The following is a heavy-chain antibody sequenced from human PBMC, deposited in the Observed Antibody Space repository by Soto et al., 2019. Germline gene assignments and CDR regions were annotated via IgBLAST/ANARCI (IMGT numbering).Heavy chain of an antibody. J-gene: IGHJ4*02. CDR1: GFTFSTYS. CDR3: ARRLYDSSGYYRPFGH. CDR2: ISSSSSTI. V-gene: IGHV3-48*02. D-gene: IGHD3-22*01. Sequence: EVQLVESGGGLVQPGGSLRLSCAASGFTFSTYSMNWVRQAPGKGLEWVSYISSSSSTIYYADSVKGRFTISRDNAKNSLYLQMNSLRDEDTAMYYCARRLYDSSGYYRPFGHWGQLTLITVSS.